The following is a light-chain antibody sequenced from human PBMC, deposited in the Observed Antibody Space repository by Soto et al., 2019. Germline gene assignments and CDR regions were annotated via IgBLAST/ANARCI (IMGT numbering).Light chain of an antibody. Sequence: AIRMTQSPSSFSASTGDRVTITCRASQGISSYLAWYQQKPGKAPKLLIYAASTLQSGVPSRFSGSGSGTEFTLTISFLQSEDFATYYCQQYYSYPHTFGQGTKVEIK. CDR2: AAS. V-gene: IGKV1-8*01. CDR1: QGISSY. J-gene: IGKJ1*01. CDR3: QQYYSYPHT.